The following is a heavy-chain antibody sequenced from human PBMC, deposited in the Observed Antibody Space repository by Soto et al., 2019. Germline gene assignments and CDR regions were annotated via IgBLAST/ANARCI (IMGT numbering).Heavy chain of an antibody. D-gene: IGHD3-10*01. J-gene: IGHJ6*04. CDR2: ISSRSSYI. CDR3: ARDREEIFASGSYGSYYFYYYAMDV. V-gene: IGHV3-21*01. Sequence: GGSLRLSCAASGFTFSTYNMNWVRQAPEKGLEWVSSISSRSSYIYYADSVKGRFTISRDNTKNSLYLKINSLRAEDTAVYYCARDREEIFASGSYGSYYFYYYAMDVGGKGPRVPVS. CDR1: GFTFSTYN.